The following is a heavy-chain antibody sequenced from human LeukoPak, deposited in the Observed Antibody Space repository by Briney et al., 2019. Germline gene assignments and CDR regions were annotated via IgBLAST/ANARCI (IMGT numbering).Heavy chain of an antibody. CDR1: GFTVRSSY. V-gene: IGHV3-30*02. J-gene: IGHJ4*02. D-gene: IGHD3-16*01. CDR3: AKDSGNWGIDC. CDR2: IRYDGSSI. Sequence: PGGSLRLSCAASGFTVRSSYMSWVRQAPGKGLEWVAYIRYDGSSIHYGDSAKGRFNISRDNSKNTVYLQMNSLRTEDTAVYHCAKDSGNWGIDCWGQGTLVTVSS.